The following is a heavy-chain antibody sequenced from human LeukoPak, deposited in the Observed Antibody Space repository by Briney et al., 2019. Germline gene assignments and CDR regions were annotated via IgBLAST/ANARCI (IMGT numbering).Heavy chain of an antibody. CDR2: ISYDGGNK. CDR3: ARVVDTAMVIYYYYYGMDV. D-gene: IGHD5-18*01. V-gene: IGHV3-30-3*01. CDR1: GFTFSSYA. Sequence: PGRSLRLSCAASGFTFSSYAMHWVRQAPGKGLEWVAVISYDGGNKYYADSVKGRFTISRDNSKNTLYLQMNSLRAEDTAVYYCARVVDTAMVIYYYYYGMDVWGQGTTVTVSS. J-gene: IGHJ6*02.